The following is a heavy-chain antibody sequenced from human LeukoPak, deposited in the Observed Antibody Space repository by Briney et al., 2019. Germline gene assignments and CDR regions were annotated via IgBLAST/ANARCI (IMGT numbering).Heavy chain of an antibody. D-gene: IGHD2-2*01. CDR2: IRYDGSNK. CDR1: GFTFRNYG. Sequence: GGSLRLSCAASGFTFRNYGMHWVRQAPGKGLEWVAFIRYDGSNKNYADSVKGRFTISRDNSKNTLYLQMNSLRAEDTAVYYCAKDLISIVVVITPTPAWGQGTQVTVSS. CDR3: AKDLISIVVVITPTPA. V-gene: IGHV3-30*02. J-gene: IGHJ5*02.